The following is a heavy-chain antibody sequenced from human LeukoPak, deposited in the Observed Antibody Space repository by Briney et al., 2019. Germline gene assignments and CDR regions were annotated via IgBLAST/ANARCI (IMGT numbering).Heavy chain of an antibody. CDR2: IYYSGST. CDR3: ARHSEQWLVLTYFDY. D-gene: IGHD6-19*01. J-gene: IGHJ4*02. CDR1: GGSISSYY. V-gene: IGHV4-59*08. Sequence: PSETLSLTCTVSGGSISSYYWSWIRQPPGKGLEWIGYIYYSGSTNYNPSLKSRVTISVDTSKSQFSLKLSSVTAADTAVYYCARHSEQWLVLTYFDYWGQGTLVTVSS.